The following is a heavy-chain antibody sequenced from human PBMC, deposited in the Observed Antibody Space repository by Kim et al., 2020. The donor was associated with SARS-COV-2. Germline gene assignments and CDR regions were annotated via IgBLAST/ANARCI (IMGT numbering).Heavy chain of an antibody. CDR1: GFTFSTYL. D-gene: IGHD6-13*01. J-gene: IGHJ6*02. V-gene: IGHV3-7*03. CDR2: IRRDGSEG. Sequence: GGSLRLSCAASGFTFSTYLMSWVRQAPGKGLEWVANIRRDGSEGFYVDSVKGRFTISRDNDNNLLHLQLNSLRVDDTAVYYCARWGVAAGGYYGLDVWGQGTTVTVSS. CDR3: ARWGVAAGGYYGLDV.